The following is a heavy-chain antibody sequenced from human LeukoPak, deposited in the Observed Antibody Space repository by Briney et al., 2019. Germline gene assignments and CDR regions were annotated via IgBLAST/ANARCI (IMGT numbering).Heavy chain of an antibody. CDR3: ARDTLGEGEDANYAVYYFDY. V-gene: IGHV3-7*01. CDR2: IKQDGSEK. D-gene: IGHD4/OR15-4a*01. J-gene: IGHJ4*02. CDR1: GFTFSTYW. Sequence: GGSLRLSCAASGFTFSTYWMSWVRQAPGKGLEWVANIKQDGSEKYYVDSVKGRFTISRDNAKNSLDLQMNSLRADDTAVYYCARDTLGEGEDANYAVYYFDYWGQGTVVTVSS.